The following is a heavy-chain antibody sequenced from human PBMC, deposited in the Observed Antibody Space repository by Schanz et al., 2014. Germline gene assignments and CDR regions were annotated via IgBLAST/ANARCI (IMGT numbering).Heavy chain of an antibody. V-gene: IGHV4-31*09. D-gene: IGHD3-10*01. CDR3: ALREKPYGPFAS. CDR1: GDSISSGGYY. Sequence: QVQLQESGPGLVKPSQTLSLTCTVSGDSISSGGYYWSWIRQHPGKGLEWIGYISYSGVTYYNPSLKSRVTISVDRSKNQFSLRLDSVTAADTAVYYCALREKPYGPFASWGQGALVTVSS. CDR2: ISYSGVT. J-gene: IGHJ4*02.